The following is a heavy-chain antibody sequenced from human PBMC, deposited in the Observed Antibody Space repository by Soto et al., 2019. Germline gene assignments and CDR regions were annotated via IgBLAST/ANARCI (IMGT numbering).Heavy chain of an antibody. V-gene: IGHV3-15*01. J-gene: IGHJ6*02. CDR3: ATDPSTDYYGMDV. D-gene: IGHD2-8*02. Sequence: GCSLGLSCAASGVPVSNAWMSWVRQAPGKGLEWVGHIKRKTDVGTTDYAAPVKGRFTISRDDSKNTLYLQMNSLKTEDTAVYYCATDPSTDYYGMDVWGQGTTVTASS. CDR2: IKRKTDVGTT. CDR1: GVPVSNAW.